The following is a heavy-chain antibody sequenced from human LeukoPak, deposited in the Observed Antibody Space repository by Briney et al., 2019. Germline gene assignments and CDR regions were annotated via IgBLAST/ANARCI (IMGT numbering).Heavy chain of an antibody. J-gene: IGHJ4*02. D-gene: IGHD3-22*01. CDR3: ARGAVYYYDSSGSFDY. V-gene: IGHV1-2*02. Sequence: GASVKVSCKASGYTVTGYYMHWVRQAPGQGLEWMGWINPNSGGTNYAQKFQGRVTMTRDTSISTAYMELSRLRSDDTAVYYCARGAVYYYDSSGSFDYWGQGTLVTVSS. CDR2: INPNSGGT. CDR1: GYTVTGYY.